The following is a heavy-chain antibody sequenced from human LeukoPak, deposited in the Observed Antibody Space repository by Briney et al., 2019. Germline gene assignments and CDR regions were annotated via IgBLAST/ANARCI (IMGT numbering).Heavy chain of an antibody. V-gene: IGHV3-49*03. Sequence: QPGRSLRLSCTASRFTFGDYAMSWIRQAPGKGLEWVGFIRSKAYGETADYAASVKGRFTISRDDSKAIAYLQMNSLKTEDTAVYHCTRDRGAYNLYDYWGQGTLVTVSS. CDR2: IRSKAYGETA. CDR3: TRDRGAYNLYDY. J-gene: IGHJ4*02. D-gene: IGHD1-1*01. CDR1: RFTFGDYA.